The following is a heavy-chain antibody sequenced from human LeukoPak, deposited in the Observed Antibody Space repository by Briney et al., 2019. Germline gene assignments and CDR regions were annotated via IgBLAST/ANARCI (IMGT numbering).Heavy chain of an antibody. CDR1: GGTFSSYA. J-gene: IGHJ4*02. CDR3: ASLSDYYDSSGYYSDY. CDR2: IILILGIA. D-gene: IGHD3-22*01. V-gene: IGHV1-69*04. Sequence: ASVKVSCKASGGTFSSYAISWVRQAPGQGLEWMGRIILILGIANYAQKFQGRVTITADKSTSTAYMELSSLRSEDTAVYYCASLSDYYDSSGYYSDYWGQGTLVTVSS.